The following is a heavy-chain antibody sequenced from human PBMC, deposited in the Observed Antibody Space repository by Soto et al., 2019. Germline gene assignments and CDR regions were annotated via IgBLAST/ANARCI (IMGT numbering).Heavy chain of an antibody. J-gene: IGHJ4*02. D-gene: IGHD1-26*01. CDR3: ARAIWYRGTYYFDQ. V-gene: IGHV1-3*05. CDR2: INAGDGNL. CDR1: GYTFTNYA. Sequence: QVQLVQSGAEEKKPGASVMVSCKASGYTFTNYAIHWLRQAPGQRLEWMGWINAGDGNLKYSQKLQGRITIMRDTSASTAYMALSSLRSEDTAVYFCARAIWYRGTYYFDQWGRGTLVTVSA.